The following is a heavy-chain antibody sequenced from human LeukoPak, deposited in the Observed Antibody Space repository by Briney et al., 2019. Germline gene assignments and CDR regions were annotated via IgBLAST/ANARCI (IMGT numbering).Heavy chain of an antibody. J-gene: IGHJ3*02. V-gene: IGHV4-59*11. CDR3: ARVGSYYDFWSGYRPIDAFDI. CDR1: GGSISSHY. CDR2: IYYSGST. Sequence: PSETLSPTCTVSGGSISSHYWSWIRQPPGKGLEWIGYIYYSGSTNYNPSLKSRVTISVDTSKNQFSLKLSSVTAADTAVYYCARVGSYYDFWSGYRPIDAFDIWGQGTMVTVSS. D-gene: IGHD3-3*01.